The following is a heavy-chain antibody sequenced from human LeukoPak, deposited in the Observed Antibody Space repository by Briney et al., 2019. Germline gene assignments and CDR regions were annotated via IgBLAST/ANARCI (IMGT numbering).Heavy chain of an antibody. CDR3: AREGCGGDCYHFDY. CDR1: GFTFSSYA. CDR2: ISYDVSNK. J-gene: IGHJ4*02. Sequence: GRSLRLSCAASGFTFSSYAMHWVRQAPGKGLEWVAVISYDVSNKYYADSVKGRFTISRDNSKNTLYLQMNSLRAEDTAVYYCAREGCGGDCYHFDYWGQGTLVTVSS. D-gene: IGHD2-21*02. V-gene: IGHV3-30*04.